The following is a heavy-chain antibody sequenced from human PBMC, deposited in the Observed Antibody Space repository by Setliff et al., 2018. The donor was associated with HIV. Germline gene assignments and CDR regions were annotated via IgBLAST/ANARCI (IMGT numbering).Heavy chain of an antibody. CDR2: ISSDGGSM. CDR3: AKRGKIDYGYADYYYYYGMDV. CDR1: GFMFSSYG. Sequence: GGSLRLSCTASGFMFSSYGVHWVRQAPGKGLEHVSGISSDGGSMYYADSVRGRFTISRDNSKNTLYLQMGSLRGDDMAVYYCAKRGKIDYGYADYYYYYGMDVWGQGTTVTVSS. J-gene: IGHJ6*02. V-gene: IGHV3-64*02. D-gene: IGHD4-17*01.